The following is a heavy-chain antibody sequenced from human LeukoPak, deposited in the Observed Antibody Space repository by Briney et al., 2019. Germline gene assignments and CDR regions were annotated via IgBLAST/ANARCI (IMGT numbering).Heavy chain of an antibody. J-gene: IGHJ4*02. D-gene: IGHD3-10*01. V-gene: IGHV4-39*01. CDR2: IYYSGST. Sequence: SSETLSLTCTVSGGSISSSSYYWGWIRQPPGKGLEWIGSIYYSGSTYYNPSLKSLVTISVDTSKNQFSLKLSSVTAADTAVYYCARRSYGSGSYYRNWGQGTLVTVSS. CDR1: GGSISSSSYY. CDR3: ARRSYGSGSYYRN.